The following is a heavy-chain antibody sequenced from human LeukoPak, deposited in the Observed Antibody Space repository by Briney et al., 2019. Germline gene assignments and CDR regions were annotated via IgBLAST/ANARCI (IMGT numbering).Heavy chain of an antibody. J-gene: IGHJ4*02. CDR2: ISSSSSYI. CDR1: GFTFSSYS. V-gene: IGHV3-21*01. CDR3: TRGYSASYYDY. Sequence: GESLRLSCAASGFTFSSYSMNWVRQAPGKGLEWVSSISSSSSYIYYADSVKGRFTISRDNAKNSLYLQMNSLRAEDTAVYYCTRGYSASYYDYWGQGTLVTVSS. D-gene: IGHD1-26*01.